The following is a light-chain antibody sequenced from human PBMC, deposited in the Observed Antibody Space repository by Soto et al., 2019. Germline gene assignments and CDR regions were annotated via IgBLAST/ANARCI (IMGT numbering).Light chain of an antibody. J-gene: IGKJ1*01. CDR3: HQYGSSPGT. CDR2: GAS. CDR1: QRVTSNY. Sequence: EIVMTQSPGTLSLSPGERATLSCRASQRVTSNYLAWYQQKPGQAPRLLIFGASIRDTGIPDRFSGSGSGTDFTLTISRLEPEDFAVYYCHQYGSSPGTFGQGTKV. V-gene: IGKV3-20*01.